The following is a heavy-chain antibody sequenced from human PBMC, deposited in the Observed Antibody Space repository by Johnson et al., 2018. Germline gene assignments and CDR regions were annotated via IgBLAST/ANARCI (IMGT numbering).Heavy chain of an antibody. CDR2: ISSDGSQK. J-gene: IGHJ1*01. CDR1: GFIFSDYG. Sequence: QVQLVQSGGGVVQPGRSLRLSCAASGFIFSDYGMHLVRQAPGKGLEFVAVISSDGSQKWYADSMQGRFTISRDNSINTLYLQINSLAAEDTAVYYCIGWILRARPTQDWGRGTRVTVSS. CDR3: IGWILRARPTQD. V-gene: IGHV3-30*03. D-gene: IGHD5-18*01.